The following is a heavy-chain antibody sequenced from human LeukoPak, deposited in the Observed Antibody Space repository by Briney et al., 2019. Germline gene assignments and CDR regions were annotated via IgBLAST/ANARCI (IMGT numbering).Heavy chain of an antibody. Sequence: PSETLSLTCTVSGGSVSSGSYYWSWIRQPPGKGLEWIGYIYYSGSTNYNPSLKSRVTISVDKSKNQFSLKLSSVTAADTAVYYCARAFSSDYVWGSYRFPFDYWGQGTLVTVSS. V-gene: IGHV4-61*01. CDR3: ARAFSSDYVWGSYRFPFDY. CDR2: IYYSGST. CDR1: GGSVSSGSYY. J-gene: IGHJ4*02. D-gene: IGHD3-16*01.